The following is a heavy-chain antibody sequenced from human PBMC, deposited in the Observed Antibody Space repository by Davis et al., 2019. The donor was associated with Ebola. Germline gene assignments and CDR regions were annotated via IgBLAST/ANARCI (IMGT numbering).Heavy chain of an antibody. Sequence: PGGPLRPPCAGLAFSFDTYGMHWVRQAPGKGLEWVASMSYHGSHTSYIDSVKGRFTVSRDNSKNTLYLQMNSLRAEDTAVYHCAKCQIAAGRFLDSWGQGTRVIVSS. CDR1: AFSFDTYG. CDR3: AKCQIAAGRFLDS. V-gene: IGHV3-30*18. J-gene: IGHJ4*02. CDR2: MSYHGSHT. D-gene: IGHD2-15*01.